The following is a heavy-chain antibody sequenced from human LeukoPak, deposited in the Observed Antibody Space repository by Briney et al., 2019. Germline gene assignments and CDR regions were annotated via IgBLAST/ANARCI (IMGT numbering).Heavy chain of an antibody. J-gene: IGHJ4*02. CDR2: INSDGSST. D-gene: IGHD1-26*01. V-gene: IGHV3-74*01. CDR3: ARAPVGATCFDY. Sequence: GGSLGLSCAASGFTFSSYWMHWVRQAPGKGLVWVSRINSDGSSTSYADSVKGRFTISRDNAKNTLYLQMNSLRAEDTAVYYCARAPVGATCFDYWGQGTLVTVSS. CDR1: GFTFSSYW.